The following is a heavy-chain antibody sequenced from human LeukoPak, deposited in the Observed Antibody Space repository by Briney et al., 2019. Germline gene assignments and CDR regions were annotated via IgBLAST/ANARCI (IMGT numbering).Heavy chain of an antibody. J-gene: IGHJ4*02. CDR3: ARSPHILTGENFDY. V-gene: IGHV1-2*02. CDR1: GYTFTGSY. CDR2: INLNSGGT. Sequence: ASVKVSCKASGYTFTGSYMHWVRQAPGQRLEWMGWINLNSGGTNYAQKFQVRVTMTRDTSISTAYMELSRLRSDDTAVYYCARSPHILTGENFDYWGQGTLVTVSS. D-gene: IGHD3-9*01.